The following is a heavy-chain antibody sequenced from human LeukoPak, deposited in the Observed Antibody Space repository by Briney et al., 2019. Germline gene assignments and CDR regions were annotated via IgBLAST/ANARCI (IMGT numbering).Heavy chain of an antibody. CDR1: GGSISSYY. Sequence: PSQTLSLTCALSGGSISSYYWSCIRGPPRKGQEWVGYIYYSGSTNYNPSLKSRVTISVDTSKNQFSLKLSSVTAADTAVYYCARHGAMIVVNDAFDIWGQGTKVTVSS. D-gene: IGHD3-22*01. CDR3: ARHGAMIVVNDAFDI. CDR2: IYYSGST. V-gene: IGHV4-59*08. J-gene: IGHJ3*02.